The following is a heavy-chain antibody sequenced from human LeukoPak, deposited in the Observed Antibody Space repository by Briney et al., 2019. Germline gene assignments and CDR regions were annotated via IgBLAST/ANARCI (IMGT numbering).Heavy chain of an antibody. D-gene: IGHD5-24*01. CDR1: GGSISSYY. CDR2: IYYSGST. V-gene: IGHV4-59*01. CDR3: ARGGRDGYIYSYYYMDV. Sequence: SETLSLTCTVSGGSISSYYWSWIRQPPGKGLEWIGYIYYSGSTNYNPSLKSRVTISVDTSKNQFSLKLSSVTAADTAVYYCARGGRDGYIYSYYYMDVWGKGTTVTVSS. J-gene: IGHJ6*03.